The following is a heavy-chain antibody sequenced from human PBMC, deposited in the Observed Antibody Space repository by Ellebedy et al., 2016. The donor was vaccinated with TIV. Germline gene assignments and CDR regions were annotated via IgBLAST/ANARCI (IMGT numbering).Heavy chain of an antibody. Sequence: GESLKISCVASGFTFSSYRMNWVRKAPGMGLEWLAYINTESDYIYYAHSVKGRFTISRDNAKNSLYLQMSSLTAEDTGVYFCARDDDRGWPIGDYWGQGTPVTVSS. CDR2: INTESDYI. CDR3: ARDDDRGWPIGDY. V-gene: IGHV3-21*05. J-gene: IGHJ4*02. CDR1: GFTFSSYR. D-gene: IGHD6-19*01.